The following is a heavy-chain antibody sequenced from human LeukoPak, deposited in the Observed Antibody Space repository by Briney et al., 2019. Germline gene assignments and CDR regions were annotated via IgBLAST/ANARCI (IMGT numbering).Heavy chain of an antibody. Sequence: PGGSLRLSCAAPGFTFSGYGMHWVRQALGKGPEWVSFTHYDASNKFFANSVQGRFTISRDNSLDTVYLQMNRLRPEDTGIYYCATNLIVGATIDYWGQGTLVTVSS. CDR2: THYDASNK. CDR1: GFTFSGYG. V-gene: IGHV3-30*02. D-gene: IGHD1-26*01. J-gene: IGHJ4*02. CDR3: ATNLIVGATIDY.